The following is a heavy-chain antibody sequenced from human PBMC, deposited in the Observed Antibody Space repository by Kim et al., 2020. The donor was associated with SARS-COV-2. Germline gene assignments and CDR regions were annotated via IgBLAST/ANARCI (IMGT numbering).Heavy chain of an antibody. D-gene: IGHD2-2*01. V-gene: IGHV4-34*01. CDR3: ARLVWYSSSTSCSDYYYSGMDV. Sequence: SETLSLTCAVYGGSFSGCDWSWGRQPPGKGLEWIGEINHSGSANYNPSLKSRVTISVDTSKNQFSLKLSSVTAAATAVYYCARLVWYSSSTSCSDYYYSGMDVGGQGSTVTV. J-gene: IGHJ6*02. CDR2: INHSGSA. CDR1: GGSFSGCD.